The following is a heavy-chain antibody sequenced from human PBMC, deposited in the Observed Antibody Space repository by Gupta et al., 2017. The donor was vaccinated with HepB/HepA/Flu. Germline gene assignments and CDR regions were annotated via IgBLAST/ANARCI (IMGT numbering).Heavy chain of an antibody. CDR2: ISYDGNNK. J-gene: IGHJ6*03. CDR3: VKEAVIYIPKDYYYYMDV. D-gene: IGHD2-2*02. Sequence: QVQLVESGGGVVQPGRSLRLSCAASGFAFTNYGMYWVRQAPGKGLEWVALISYDGNNKYYGDSVRGRFTISRDDSENALYLQMNSLRAEDTAVYYCVKEAVIYIPKDYYYYMDVWGRGTTVTVSS. V-gene: IGHV3-30*18. CDR1: GFAFTNYG.